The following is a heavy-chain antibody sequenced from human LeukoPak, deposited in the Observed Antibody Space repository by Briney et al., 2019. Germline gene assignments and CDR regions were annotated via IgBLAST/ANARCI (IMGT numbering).Heavy chain of an antibody. D-gene: IGHD1-7*01. CDR1: GFSLSTSGVG. CDR2: IYWDDDK. Sequence: SGPTLVNPTQTLTLTCTFSGFSLSTSGVGVGWIRQPPGKALEWLALIYWDDDKRYSPSLKSRLTITKDTSKNQVVLTMAGMDPVDTATYYCAHCTGTTGWRFGNWFDPWGQGTLVTVSS. CDR3: AHCTGTTGWRFGNWFDP. J-gene: IGHJ5*02. V-gene: IGHV2-5*02.